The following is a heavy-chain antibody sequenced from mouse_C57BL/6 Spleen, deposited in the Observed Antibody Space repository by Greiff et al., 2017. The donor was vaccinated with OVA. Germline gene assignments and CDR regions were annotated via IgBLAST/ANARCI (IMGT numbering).Heavy chain of an antibody. D-gene: IGHD2-2*01. CDR3: AEDGYDGYAMDY. J-gene: IGHJ4*01. V-gene: IGHV2-5*01. CDR1: GFSLTSYG. CDR2: IWRGGST. Sequence: VKLEESGPGLVQPSQSLSITCTVSGFSLTSYGVHWVRQSPGKGLEWLGVIWRGGSTDYNAAFMSRLSITKDNSKSQVFFKMNSLQADDTAIYYCAEDGYDGYAMDYWGQGTSVTVSS.